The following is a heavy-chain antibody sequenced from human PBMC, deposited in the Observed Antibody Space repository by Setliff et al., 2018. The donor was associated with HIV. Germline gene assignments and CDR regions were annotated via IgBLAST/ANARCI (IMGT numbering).Heavy chain of an antibody. CDR1: GYSISTNEW. Sequence: LSETLSLTCAVSGYSISTNEWWGRIRQPPGKGLAWIGYISNSGKIYYDPSLNSRVTLSADTSKNQLSLKLTSVTAEDTGVYYCARTVPHSAAQDAFDIWGQGTVVTVSS. CDR2: ISNSGKI. J-gene: IGHJ3*02. CDR3: ARTVPHSAAQDAFDI. V-gene: IGHV4-28*05. D-gene: IGHD4-4*01.